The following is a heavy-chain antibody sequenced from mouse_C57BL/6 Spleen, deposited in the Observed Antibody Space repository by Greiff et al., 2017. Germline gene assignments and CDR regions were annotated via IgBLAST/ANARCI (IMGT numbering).Heavy chain of an antibody. J-gene: IGHJ1*03. CDR3: ARGDGNYADWYFDV. CDR2: IHPNSGST. V-gene: IGHV1-64*01. CDR1: GYTFTSYW. Sequence: QVQLQQPGAELVKPGASVKLSCKASGYTFTSYWMHWVKQRPGQGLEWIGMIHPNSGSTNYNEKFKSKATLTVDESSITAYMQLSSLTSEDSAVYYCARGDGNYADWYFDVWGTGTTVTVSS. D-gene: IGHD2-1*01.